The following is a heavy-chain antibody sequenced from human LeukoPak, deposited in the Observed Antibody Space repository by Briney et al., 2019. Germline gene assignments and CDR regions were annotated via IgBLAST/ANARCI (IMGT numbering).Heavy chain of an antibody. CDR3: ARGGLLHYFDY. CDR1: GFTVSSNY. CDR2: IYSGGST. D-gene: IGHD2-15*01. J-gene: IGHJ4*02. V-gene: IGHV3-53*01. Sequence: TGGSLRLSCAASGFTVSSNYMSWVRQAPGKGLEWVSVIYSGGSTYYADSVKGRFTISRDNAKNTLYLQMNSLRAEDTAVYYCARGGLLHYFDYWGQGTLVTVSS.